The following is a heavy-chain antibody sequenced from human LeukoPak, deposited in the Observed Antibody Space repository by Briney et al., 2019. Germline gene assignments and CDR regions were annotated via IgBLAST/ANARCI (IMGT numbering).Heavy chain of an antibody. CDR2: MNPNSGNT. D-gene: IGHD3-22*01. Sequence: GASVKVSCKASGYTFTSNDINWGRQATGQGLEWMGWMNPNSGNTAYAQKFQGRVTMTRNTAISTAYMELSSLRSEDTAVYYCARPKSKYDSSGYYPLDYWGQGTLVTVSS. CDR3: ARPKSKYDSSGYYPLDY. CDR1: GYTFTSND. J-gene: IGHJ4*02. V-gene: IGHV1-8*01.